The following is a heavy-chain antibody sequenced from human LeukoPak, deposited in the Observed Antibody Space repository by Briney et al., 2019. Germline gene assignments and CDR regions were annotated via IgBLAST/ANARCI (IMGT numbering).Heavy chain of an antibody. J-gene: IGHJ6*02. V-gene: IGHV1-18*01. CDR2: ISAYNGNT. CDR3: ARDVHSSSWYENYYYGMDV. D-gene: IGHD6-13*01. Sequence: ASVKVSCKASGYTFTSYGISWVRQAPGQGLAWMGWISAYNGNTNYAQKLQGRVTMTTDTSTSTAYMELRSLRSDDTAVYYCARDVHSSSWYENYYYGMDVWGQGTTVTVSS. CDR1: GYTFTSYG.